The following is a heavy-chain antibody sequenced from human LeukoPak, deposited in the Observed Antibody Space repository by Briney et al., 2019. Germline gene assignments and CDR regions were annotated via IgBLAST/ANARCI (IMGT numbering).Heavy chain of an antibody. J-gene: IGHJ3*02. CDR3: ARRRYSGNYQGAFDI. CDR1: GFTFSNAW. D-gene: IGHD1-26*01. V-gene: IGHV3-7*01. Sequence: GGSLRLSCAASGFTFSNAWMSWVRQAPGKGLEWVANIKQDGSEKYYVDSVKGRFTISRDNAKNSLYLQMNSLRAEDTAVYYCARRRYSGNYQGAFDIWGQGTMVTVSS. CDR2: IKQDGSEK.